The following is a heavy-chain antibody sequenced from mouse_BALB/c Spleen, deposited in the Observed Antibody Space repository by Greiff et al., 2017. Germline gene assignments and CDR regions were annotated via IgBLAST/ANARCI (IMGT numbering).Heavy chain of an antibody. CDR2: INPSTGYT. CDR1: GYTFTSYW. CDR3: ARKRYDVDY. D-gene: IGHD2-14*01. Sequence: QVQLQQSGADLAKPGASVKMSCKASGYTFTSYWMHWVKQRPGQGLEWIGYINPSTGYTEYNQKFKDKATLTADKSSSTAYMQLSSLTSEDSAVYYCARKRYDVDYWGQGTTLTVSS. J-gene: IGHJ2*01. V-gene: IGHV1-7*01.